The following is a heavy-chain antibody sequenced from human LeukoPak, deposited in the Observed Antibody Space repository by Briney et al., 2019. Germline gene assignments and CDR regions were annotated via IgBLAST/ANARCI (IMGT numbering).Heavy chain of an antibody. D-gene: IGHD5-18*01. CDR3: ARAQVRFIQLWFSY. CDR1: GYTFTSYG. Sequence: GASVKVSCKASGYTFTSYGISWVRQAPGQGLEWMGWISAYNGNTNYAQKFQGRVTMTRDTSISTAYMELSRLRSDDTAVYYCARAQVRFIQLWFSYWGQGTLVTVSS. CDR2: ISAYNGNT. V-gene: IGHV1-18*01. J-gene: IGHJ4*02.